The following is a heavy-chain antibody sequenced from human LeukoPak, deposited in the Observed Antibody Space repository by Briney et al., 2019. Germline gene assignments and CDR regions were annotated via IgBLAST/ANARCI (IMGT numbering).Heavy chain of an antibody. CDR2: IYYSGST. CDR3: ARVNSAAGTDYFDY. J-gene: IGHJ4*02. CDR1: GGSISSYY. Sequence: SETLSLTCTVSGGSISSYYWSWIRQPPEKGLEWIGYIYYSGSTNYNPSLKSRVTISVDTSKNQFSLKLSSVTAADTAVYYCARVNSAAGTDYFDYWGQGTLVTVSS. D-gene: IGHD6-13*01. V-gene: IGHV4-59*01.